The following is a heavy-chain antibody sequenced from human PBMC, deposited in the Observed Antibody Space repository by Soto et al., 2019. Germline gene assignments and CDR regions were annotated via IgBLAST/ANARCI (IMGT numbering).Heavy chain of an antibody. Sequence: ASVKLSSKASGGTLSSCTMIWVRQANGQGLEWMGRIIPILGIANYAQKFQGRVTITADKSTSTAYMELSSLRSEDTAVYYCARSRVIVVVAATRAEHFDYWGQGTLVTVSS. D-gene: IGHD2-15*01. CDR1: GGTLSSCT. CDR2: IIPILGIA. CDR3: ARSRVIVVVAATRAEHFDY. V-gene: IGHV1-69*02. J-gene: IGHJ4*02.